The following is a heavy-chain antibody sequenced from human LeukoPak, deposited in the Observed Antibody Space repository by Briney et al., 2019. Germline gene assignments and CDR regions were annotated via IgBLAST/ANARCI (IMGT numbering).Heavy chain of an antibody. V-gene: IGHV1-69*01. CDR1: GGTFSSYA. D-gene: IGHD3-16*01. Sequence: SVKVSCKASGGTFSSYAISWVRQAPGQGLEWMGGIIPIFGTANYAQKFQGRVTITADESTSTAYMELSSLRSEDTAVYYCATSNAGLGGNFQHWGQGTLVTVSS. CDR3: ATSNAGLGGNFQH. J-gene: IGHJ1*01. CDR2: IIPIFGTA.